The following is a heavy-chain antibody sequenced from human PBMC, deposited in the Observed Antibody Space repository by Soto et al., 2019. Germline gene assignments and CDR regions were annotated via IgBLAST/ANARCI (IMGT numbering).Heavy chain of an antibody. CDR3: ARDEVPAANWLDR. CDR1: GYIFINYC. CDR2: ISGYNGNT. J-gene: IGHJ5*02. Sequence: ASVKLSCKASGYIFINYCITWVRQAPGQGLEWMGWISGYNGNTKYADKLQGRVTMTTDTSTTTAYMELRSLRSDDTAVYYCARDEVPAANWLDRWGQGTLVTVSS. V-gene: IGHV1-18*01. D-gene: IGHD2-2*01.